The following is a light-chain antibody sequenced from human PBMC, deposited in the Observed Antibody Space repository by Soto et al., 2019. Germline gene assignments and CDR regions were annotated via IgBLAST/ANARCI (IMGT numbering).Light chain of an antibody. V-gene: IGLV2-14*01. CDR3: SSFTTNSSYV. CDR2: AVS. J-gene: IGLJ1*01. Sequence: QSALTQPASVSGSPGQSITISCTGTSSVVGAYIFVSWYQQHPGKAPKLMIYAVSSRPSGVSYRFSGSKSGNTASLTISGLQAEDEADYYCSSFTTNSSYVFGTGTKLTVL. CDR1: SSVVGAYIF.